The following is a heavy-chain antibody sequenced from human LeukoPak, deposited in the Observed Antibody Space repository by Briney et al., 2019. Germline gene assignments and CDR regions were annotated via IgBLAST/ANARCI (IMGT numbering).Heavy chain of an antibody. D-gene: IGHD3-22*01. V-gene: IGHV4-34*01. CDR2: INHSGST. CDR3: ARVRNWGYYASSGYDGY. Sequence: SETLSLTCAVYGGSFSGYYWSWIRQPPGMGLEWIGEINHSGSTNYNPSLKSRVTISVDTSKNQFSLKLSSVTAADTAVYYCARVRNWGYYASSGYDGYWVQGTLVTVTS. J-gene: IGHJ4*02. CDR1: GGSFSGYY.